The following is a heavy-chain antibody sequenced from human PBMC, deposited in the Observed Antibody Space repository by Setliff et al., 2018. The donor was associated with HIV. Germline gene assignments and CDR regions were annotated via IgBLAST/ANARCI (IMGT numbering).Heavy chain of an antibody. CDR1: GFNFSSHT. CDR3: ARGGAIGVSVGAT. Sequence: GGSLRLSCAASGFNFSSHTMIWVRQAPGKGLEWLANINQDGSEQNSADSLKGRFSVSKDNAKNSLSLQMNSLRAEDTAVYYCARGGAIGVSVGATWGQGTLVTVSS. CDR2: INQDGSEQ. D-gene: IGHD2-15*01. V-gene: IGHV3-7*01. J-gene: IGHJ5*02.